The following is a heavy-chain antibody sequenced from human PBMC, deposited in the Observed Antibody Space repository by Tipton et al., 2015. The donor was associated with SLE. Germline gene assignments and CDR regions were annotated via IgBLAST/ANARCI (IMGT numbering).Heavy chain of an antibody. V-gene: IGHV3-33*08. CDR3: AGQLVLDYYGMDV. D-gene: IGHD6-6*01. Sequence: SLRLSCAASGFTFISYGMHWVRQAPGKGLEWVAVIWYDGSNKYYADSVKGRFTISRDNSKNTLYLQMNSLRAEDTAVYYCAGQLVLDYYGMDVWGQGTTVTVSS. CDR2: IWYDGSNK. CDR1: GFTFISYG. J-gene: IGHJ6*02.